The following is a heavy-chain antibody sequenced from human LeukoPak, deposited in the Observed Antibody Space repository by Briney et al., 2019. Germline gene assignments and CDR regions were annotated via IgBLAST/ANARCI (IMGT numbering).Heavy chain of an antibody. CDR1: GYTFTKYY. CDR3: ARRVAAGIGTFDI. CDR2: INPGGDNT. D-gene: IGHD6-13*01. Sequence: ASVKVSCKASGYTFTKYYIHWVRQAPGQGLEWMGLINPGGDNTNYAQNFQGRVTMTRDTSTSTGYMELSRLRSDDTAVYYCARRVAAGIGTFDIWGQGTMVTVSS. V-gene: IGHV1-46*01. J-gene: IGHJ3*02.